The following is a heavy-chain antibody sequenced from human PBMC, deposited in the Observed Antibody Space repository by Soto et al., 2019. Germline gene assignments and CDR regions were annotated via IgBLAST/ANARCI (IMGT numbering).Heavy chain of an antibody. J-gene: IGHJ4*02. D-gene: IGHD1-26*01. CDR1: GYTFTGYY. Sequence: ASVKVSCKASGYTFTGYYMHWVRQAPGQGLEWMGWINPNSGGTNYAQKFQGWVTMTRDTSISTAYMELSRLRSDDTAVYYCARGDAAMVIVGATTFDYWGQGTLVTVSS. CDR3: ARGDAAMVIVGATTFDY. V-gene: IGHV1-2*04. CDR2: INPNSGGT.